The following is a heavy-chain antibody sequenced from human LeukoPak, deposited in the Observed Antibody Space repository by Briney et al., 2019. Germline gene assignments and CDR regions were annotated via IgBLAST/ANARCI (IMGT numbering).Heavy chain of an antibody. J-gene: IGHJ4*02. CDR3: ARDTSGYYSFDY. CDR1: GGSISTSSYY. Sequence: PSETLSLTCTVSGGSISTSSYYWGWIRQPPGKGLEWIGSIYYGGGTYYNPSLKSRVTISVDTSKNQFSLKLSSVTAADTAMYYCARDTSGYYSFDYWGQGTLLTVSS. D-gene: IGHD3-22*01. CDR2: IYYGGGT. V-gene: IGHV4-39*01.